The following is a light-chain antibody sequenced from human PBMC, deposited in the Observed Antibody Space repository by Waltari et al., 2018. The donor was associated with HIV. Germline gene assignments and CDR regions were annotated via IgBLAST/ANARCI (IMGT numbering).Light chain of an antibody. CDR1: NSNVGSFNF. CDR2: EVT. V-gene: IGLV2-23*02. Sequence: QSALTQPASVSGSPGQSITISCTGTNSNVGSFNFVSWYQQHPGKAPRLMIYEVTKRPSGISNRFSGSKFGNTASLTISGLQAEDEAYYYCSSYAGSNIWVFGGGTKLTVL. CDR3: SSYAGSNIWV. J-gene: IGLJ3*02.